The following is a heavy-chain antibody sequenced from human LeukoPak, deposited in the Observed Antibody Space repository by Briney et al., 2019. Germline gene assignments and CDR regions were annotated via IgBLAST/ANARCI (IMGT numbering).Heavy chain of an antibody. CDR3: ARVENYYDSRGFDY. D-gene: IGHD3-22*01. V-gene: IGHV4-31*03. J-gene: IGHJ4*02. CDR1: GDSISSGGYY. Sequence: ASQTLSLTCTVSGDSISSGGYYWSWIRQHPGKDLEWIGYIYYSGSTYYNPSLKGRVTISVDTPKNQFSLKLSSVTAADTAVYYCARVENYYDSRGFDYWGQGTLVTVSS. CDR2: IYYSGST.